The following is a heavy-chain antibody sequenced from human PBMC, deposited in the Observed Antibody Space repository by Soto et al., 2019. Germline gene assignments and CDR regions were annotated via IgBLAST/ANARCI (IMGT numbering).Heavy chain of an antibody. CDR3: ARETYGDYVGYFDP. D-gene: IGHD4-17*01. J-gene: IGHJ5*02. CDR1: GGTFSSYT. Sequence: SVKVSCKASGGTFSSYTISWVRQAPGQGLEWMGRIIPILGIANYAQKFQGRVTITADKSTSTAYMELSSLRSEDTAVYYCARETYGDYVGYFDPWGQGILVTVSS. V-gene: IGHV1-69*02. CDR2: IIPILGIA.